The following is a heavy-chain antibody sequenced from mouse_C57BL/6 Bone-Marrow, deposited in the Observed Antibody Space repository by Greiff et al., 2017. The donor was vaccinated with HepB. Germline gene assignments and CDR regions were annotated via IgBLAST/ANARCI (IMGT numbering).Heavy chain of an antibody. V-gene: IGHV5-16*01. CDR3: ARWLLFYAMDY. Sequence: EVHLVESEGGLVQPGSSMKLSCTASGFTFSDYYMAWVRQVPEKGLEWVANSNYDGSSTYYLDSLKSRFIISRDNAKNILYLQLSSLKSEDTATYYCARWLLFYAMDYWGQGTSVTVSS. CDR2: SNYDGSST. D-gene: IGHD2-3*01. CDR1: GFTFSDYY. J-gene: IGHJ4*01.